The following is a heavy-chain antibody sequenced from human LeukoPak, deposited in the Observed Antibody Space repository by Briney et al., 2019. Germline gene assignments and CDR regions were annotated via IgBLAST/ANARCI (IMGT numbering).Heavy chain of an antibody. V-gene: IGHV4-39*01. CDR3: ARLPYYDFWSGYYTGGFDY. CDR2: IYYSGST. Sequence: PSETLSLXCTVSGGSISSSSYYWGWIRQPPGKGLEWIGSIYYSGSTYYNPSLKSRVTISVDTSKNQFSLKLSSVTAADTAVYYCARLPYYDFWSGYYTGGFDYWGQGTLVTVSS. D-gene: IGHD3-3*01. CDR1: GGSISSSSYY. J-gene: IGHJ4*02.